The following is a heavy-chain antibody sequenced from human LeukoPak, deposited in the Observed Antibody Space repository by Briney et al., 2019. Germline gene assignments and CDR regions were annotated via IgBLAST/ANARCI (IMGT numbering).Heavy chain of an antibody. CDR2: IKSKTDGGTT. D-gene: IGHD6-13*01. J-gene: IGHJ4*02. V-gene: IGHV3-15*01. Sequence: PGGSLRLSCAASGFTFNNAWMSWVRQAPGKGLEWVGRIKSKTDGGTTDYAAPVKGRFTISRDDSKNTLYLQMNSLKTEDTAVYYCTTGQGSWYPYYFDYWGQGTLSPSPQ. CDR1: GFTFNNAW. CDR3: TTGQGSWYPYYFDY.